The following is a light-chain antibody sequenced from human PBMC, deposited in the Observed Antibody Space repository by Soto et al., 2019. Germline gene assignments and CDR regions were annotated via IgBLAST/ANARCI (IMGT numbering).Light chain of an antibody. V-gene: IGKV3-11*01. J-gene: IGKJ2*01. CDR3: QQRSNWPPLYT. Sequence: EIVLTQSPATLSLSPGERATLSCRASQSVSSYLAWYQQKPGQAPRLLIYEASNRATGIPARFSGSGSGTDFPLPISSLEPEDFAVYYCQQRSNWPPLYTFGQGTKLEIK. CDR1: QSVSSY. CDR2: EAS.